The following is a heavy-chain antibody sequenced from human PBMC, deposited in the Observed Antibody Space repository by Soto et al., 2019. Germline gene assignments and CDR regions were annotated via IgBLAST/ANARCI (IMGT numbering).Heavy chain of an antibody. CDR3: ARVPAATYYYYYMDV. CDR2: IYPGDSDT. J-gene: IGHJ6*03. Sequence: EVQLVQSGAEVKKPGESLKISCKGSGYSFTSYWIGWVRQMPGKGLEWMGIIYPGDSDTRYSPSFQGQVTISADKSISPAYLQWSSLKPSDTAMYYCARVPAATYYYYYMDVWRKGTTVTVSS. CDR1: GYSFTSYW. V-gene: IGHV5-51*03. D-gene: IGHD2-2*01.